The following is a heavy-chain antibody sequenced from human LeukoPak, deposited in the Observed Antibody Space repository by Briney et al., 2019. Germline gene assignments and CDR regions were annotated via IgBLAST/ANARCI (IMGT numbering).Heavy chain of an antibody. CDR1: GFTFSTYG. CDR2: ISGSGGST. D-gene: IGHD2-21*02. Sequence: GGSLRLSCVASGFTFSTYGMSWVRQAPGKGLEWVSAISGSGGSTYYADSVKGRFTISRDNSKNTLYLQMNSLRSEDTAVYYCATCGFQGDCPFDYWGQGTLVTVSS. CDR3: ATCGFQGDCPFDY. J-gene: IGHJ4*02. V-gene: IGHV3-23*01.